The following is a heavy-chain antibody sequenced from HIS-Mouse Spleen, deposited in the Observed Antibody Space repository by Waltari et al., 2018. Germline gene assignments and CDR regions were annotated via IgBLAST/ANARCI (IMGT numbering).Heavy chain of an antibody. CDR3: ARMGPASGSYGDY. J-gene: IGHJ4*02. CDR1: GGSFSGYY. Sequence: QWGAGLLKPSETLSLTCAVYGGSFSGYYWSWIRQPPGKGLEWIGEINHSGSTNYNPSLKSRVTISVDTSKNQFSLKLSSVTAADTAVYYCARMGPASGSYGDYWGQGTLVTVSS. D-gene: IGHD1-26*01. CDR2: INHSGST. V-gene: IGHV4-34*01.